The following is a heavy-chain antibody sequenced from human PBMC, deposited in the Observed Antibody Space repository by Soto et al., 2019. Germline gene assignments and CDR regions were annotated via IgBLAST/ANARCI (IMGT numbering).Heavy chain of an antibody. CDR1: GFTFSSYW. J-gene: IGHJ4*02. Sequence: EVQLVESGGGLVQPGGSLRLSCAASGFTFSSYWMHWVRQAPGKGLVWVSRINSDGSSTSYADSVKGRFTISRDNAKNTLYLQMNSLRAGDTDVYYCARDSEWLVPFDYWGQGTLVTVSS. CDR3: ARDSEWLVPFDY. D-gene: IGHD6-19*01. CDR2: INSDGSST. V-gene: IGHV3-74*01.